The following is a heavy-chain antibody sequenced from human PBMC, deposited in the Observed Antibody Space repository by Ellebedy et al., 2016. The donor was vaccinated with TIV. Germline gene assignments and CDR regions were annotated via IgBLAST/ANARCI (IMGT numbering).Heavy chain of an antibody. J-gene: IGHJ4*02. Sequence: GESLKISXAASGFTFSSYWMSWVRQAPGKGLEWVANIKQDGSEKYYVDSVKGRFTISRDNAKNSLYLQMNSLRAEDTAVYYCARPSGSFRRAFDYWGQGTLVTVSS. D-gene: IGHD1-26*01. CDR3: ARPSGSFRRAFDY. CDR1: GFTFSSYW. V-gene: IGHV3-7*04. CDR2: IKQDGSEK.